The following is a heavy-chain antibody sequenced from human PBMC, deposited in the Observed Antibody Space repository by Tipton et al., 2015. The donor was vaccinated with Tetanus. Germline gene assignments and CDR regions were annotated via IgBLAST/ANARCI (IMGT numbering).Heavy chain of an antibody. CDR3: ARHSLYYYGSERQPL. CDR1: GGSISTSGFY. CDR2: IYYNGGT. V-gene: IGHV4-39*01. D-gene: IGHD3-10*01. Sequence: TLSLTCTVSGGSISTSGFYWDWIRQSPIKGLEWIGNIYYNGGTHYNPSLKSRVRISIDTSKNQFSLKLSSVTAADTAVYYCARHSLYYYGSERQPLWGQGTLVTVSS. J-gene: IGHJ4*02.